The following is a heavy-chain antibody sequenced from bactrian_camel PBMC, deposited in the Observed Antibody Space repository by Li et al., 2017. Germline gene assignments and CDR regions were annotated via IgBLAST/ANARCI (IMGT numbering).Heavy chain of an antibody. D-gene: IGHD2*01. CDR2: LDSDGSP. V-gene: IGHV3S53*01. Sequence: HVQLVESGGGSVQAGGSVTLSCAVTASTYFRKFCMGWIRQAPGAEREAVAALDSDGSPMYADSVKGRFTISKEYSNDILYLYLQMSSLKPEDTATYYCAADSLIGGYCLEYGHNYEGQGTQVTVS. J-gene: IGHJ4*01. CDR3: AADSLIGGYCLEYGHNY. CDR1: ASTYFRKFC.